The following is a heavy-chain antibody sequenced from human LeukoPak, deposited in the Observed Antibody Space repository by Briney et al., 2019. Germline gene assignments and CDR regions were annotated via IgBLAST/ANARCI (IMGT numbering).Heavy chain of an antibody. V-gene: IGHV4-39*01. CDR3: ARHGKEKLVVITYYCDY. CDR1: GGSISSSSYY. D-gene: IGHD3-22*01. Sequence: SETLSLTCTVSGGSISSSSYYWGWIRQPPGKGLEWIGSIYYSGSTYYNPSLKSRVTISVDTSKNQFSLKLSSVTAADTAVYYCARHGKEKLVVITYYCDYWGQGTLVTVSS. CDR2: IYYSGST. J-gene: IGHJ4*02.